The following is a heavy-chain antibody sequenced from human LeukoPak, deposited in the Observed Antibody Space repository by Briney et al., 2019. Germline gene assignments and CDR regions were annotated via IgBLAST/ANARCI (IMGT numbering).Heavy chain of an antibody. CDR2: IVSDGSGT. D-gene: IGHD1-26*01. J-gene: IGHJ3*02. V-gene: IGHV3-74*01. Sequence: PGWSLRLSCAASGFTFSRYWMHWVRQAPGKGLVWVSGIVSDGSGTRYADSVRGRCTISRDNAKNTVYLQMNSLRAEDTAVYYCARGGSPPEALGDTFDIWGQGTMVTVSS. CDR1: GFTFSRYW. CDR3: ARGGSPPEALGDTFDI.